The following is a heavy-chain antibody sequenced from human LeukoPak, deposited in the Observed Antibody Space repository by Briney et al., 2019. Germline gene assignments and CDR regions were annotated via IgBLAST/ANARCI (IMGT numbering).Heavy chain of an antibody. D-gene: IGHD2-15*01. CDR1: GGSISGGEYH. J-gene: IGHJ5*01. CDR2: IYNSAT. Sequence: PSETLSLTCTVSGGSISGGEYHWSRIRQPPGEGLEWIGYIYNSATYYNPSLKSRVSISEDTSNNHFSLKVNSVTAADTAVYCASYRVNEGGRGSWGHGTLVTVSS. CDR3: SYRVNEGGRGS. V-gene: IGHV4-30-4*01.